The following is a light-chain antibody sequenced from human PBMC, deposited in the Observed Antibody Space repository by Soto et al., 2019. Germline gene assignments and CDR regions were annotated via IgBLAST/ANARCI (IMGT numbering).Light chain of an antibody. CDR3: CSYTGSTTYYV. J-gene: IGLJ1*01. V-gene: IGLV2-23*01. CDR2: EGS. CDR1: SSDVGSSNL. Sequence: QSALSQPASVSGSPGQSITISCTGTSSDVGSSNLVSWYQQYPGKVPKLMIYEGSKRPSGVSNRFSGSKSSNTASLTISGLQAEDEADYYCCSYTGSTTYYVFGTGTKLTVL.